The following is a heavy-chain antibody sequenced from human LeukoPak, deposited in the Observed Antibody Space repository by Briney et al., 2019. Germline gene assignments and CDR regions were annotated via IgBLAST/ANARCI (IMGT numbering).Heavy chain of an antibody. CDR3: AREFVGFGELFDY. D-gene: IGHD3-10*01. V-gene: IGHV3-7*01. Sequence: GGSLRLSCAASGFTFSSYWMSWVRQAPGKGLEWVANIKQDGSEKYYVDSVKGRFTISRDNAKNSLYLQMNSLRAEDTAVYYCAREFVGFGELFDYWGQGTLVTVSS. CDR1: GFTFSSYW. CDR2: IKQDGSEK. J-gene: IGHJ4*02.